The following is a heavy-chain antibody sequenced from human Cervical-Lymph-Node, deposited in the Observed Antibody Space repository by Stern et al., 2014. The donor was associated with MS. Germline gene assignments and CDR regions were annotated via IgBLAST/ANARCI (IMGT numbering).Heavy chain of an antibody. V-gene: IGHV1-69*06. CDR1: GGTFSSYG. CDR2: IIPLFGTT. D-gene: IGHD2-21*02. J-gene: IGHJ6*02. CDR3: ARDGDFGSNYGMDV. Sequence: VQLVESGAELKKPGSSVKVSCKASGGTFSSYGISWVRQAPGQGLEWMGGIIPLFGTTNYARRFQGIVTITADISTSTAYMELSSLRFEDTAVYYCARDGDFGSNYGMDVWGQGTTVTVSS.